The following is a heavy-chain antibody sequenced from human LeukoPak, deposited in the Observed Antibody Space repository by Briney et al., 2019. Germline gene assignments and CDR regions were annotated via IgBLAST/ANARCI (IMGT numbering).Heavy chain of an antibody. CDR3: AKFTRSSGDCL. CDR2: INQDGSDK. Sequence: GGSLRLSCAASGFTFSSYWMSCVRQAPGKGLEWVANINQDGSDKNYVDSVKGRFTISRDNAKNSLYLQMNSLRAEDTAVYSCAKFTRSSGDCLWGQGILVTVSS. J-gene: IGHJ4*02. D-gene: IGHD2-21*01. V-gene: IGHV3-7*01. CDR1: GFTFSSYW.